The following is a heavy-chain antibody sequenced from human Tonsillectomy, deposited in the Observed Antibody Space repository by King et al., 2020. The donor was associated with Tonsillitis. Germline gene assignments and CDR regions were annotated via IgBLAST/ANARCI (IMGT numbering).Heavy chain of an antibody. Sequence: VQLVESGSEVRKPGSSVKVSCKASGGSFTSYAFSWVRQAPGQGLEWVGGIVPIFDATHYAQSFQGRVTIAADKSTSTAYMELSSLRFEDTAMYYCARGAGTRYFDLWGPCSLVTVSS. CDR1: GGSFTSYA. V-gene: IGHV1-69*06. CDR3: ARGAGTRYFDL. J-gene: IGHJ2*01. CDR2: IVPIFDAT. D-gene: IGHD1-1*01.